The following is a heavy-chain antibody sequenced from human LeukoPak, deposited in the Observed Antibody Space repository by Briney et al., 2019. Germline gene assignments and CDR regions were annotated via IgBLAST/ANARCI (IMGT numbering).Heavy chain of an antibody. CDR1: GGTFSSYA. CDR3: ARDRWDYYDSSGYPIDY. V-gene: IGHV1-69*04. Sequence: GASVKVSCKASGGTFSSYAISWVRQAPGQGLEWMGRIIPILGIANYAQKFQGRVTITADKSTSTAYMELSSLRSEDTAVYYCARDRWDYYDSSGYPIDYWGQGTLVTVSS. D-gene: IGHD3-22*01. CDR2: IIPILGIA. J-gene: IGHJ4*02.